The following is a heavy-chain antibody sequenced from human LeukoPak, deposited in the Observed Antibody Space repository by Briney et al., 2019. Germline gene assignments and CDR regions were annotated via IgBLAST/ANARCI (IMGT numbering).Heavy chain of an antibody. J-gene: IGHJ4*02. V-gene: IGHV4-34*01. D-gene: IGHD5-18*01. Sequence: MPSETLSLTCAVYGGSFSGYYLSWIRQPPGKGLEWIGEINHSGSTNYNPSLKSRVTISVDTSKNQFSLKLSSVTAADTAVYYCARGAGYSYGYHYWGQGTLVTVSS. CDR1: GGSFSGYY. CDR2: INHSGST. CDR3: ARGAGYSYGYHY.